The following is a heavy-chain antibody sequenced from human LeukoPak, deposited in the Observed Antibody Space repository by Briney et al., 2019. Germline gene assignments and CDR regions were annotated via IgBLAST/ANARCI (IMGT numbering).Heavy chain of an antibody. CDR2: ISGSGGAT. Sequence: GGSLRLSSAASGFTFSSYAMSWVRQAPGKGLEWVSTISGSGGATYYADSVKGRFTISRDNAKNSLYLQMNSLRAEDTAVYYCARDGVYYYDSSGYLWGQGTLVTVSS. CDR3: ARDGVYYYDSSGYL. D-gene: IGHD3-22*01. V-gene: IGHV3-23*01. J-gene: IGHJ4*02. CDR1: GFTFSSYA.